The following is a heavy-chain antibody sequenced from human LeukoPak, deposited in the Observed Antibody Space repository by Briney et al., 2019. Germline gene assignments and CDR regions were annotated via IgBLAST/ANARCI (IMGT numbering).Heavy chain of an antibody. J-gene: IGHJ4*02. CDR2: ISAYNGNT. Sequence: ASVTVSCTASGYTFNNYAMNWVRQAPGQGLEWMGWISAYNGNTNYAQKLQGRVTMTTDTSTSTAYMELRSLRSDDTAVYYCARGGWLRSSYYFDYWGQGTLVTVSS. D-gene: IGHD5-12*01. V-gene: IGHV1-18*04. CDR3: ARGGWLRSSYYFDY. CDR1: GYTFNNYA.